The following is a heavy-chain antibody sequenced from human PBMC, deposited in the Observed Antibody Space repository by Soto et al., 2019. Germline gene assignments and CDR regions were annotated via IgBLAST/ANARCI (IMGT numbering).Heavy chain of an antibody. D-gene: IGHD3-22*01. CDR1: GYTFTSYA. V-gene: IGHV1-3*02. Sequence: ASVKVSCKASGYTFTSYAMHWVRQAPGQRLEWMGWSNAGNGNTKYSQEFQGRVTITRDTSASTAYMEVSSLRSEDMAVYYCARGYYDSSGYMRFDPWGQGTLVTVSS. J-gene: IGHJ5*02. CDR2: SNAGNGNT. CDR3: ARGYYDSSGYMRFDP.